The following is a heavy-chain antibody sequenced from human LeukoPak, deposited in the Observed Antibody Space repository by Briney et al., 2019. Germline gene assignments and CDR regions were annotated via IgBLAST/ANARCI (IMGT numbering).Heavy chain of an antibody. Sequence: SETLSLTCTVSGGSISSYYWSWIRQPPGRGLEWIGYIYYSGSTNYNPSLKSRVTISVDTSKNQFSLKLSSVTAADTAVYYCARVSSGWYVIDYWGQGTLVTVSS. CDR1: GGSISSYY. D-gene: IGHD6-19*01. J-gene: IGHJ4*02. CDR2: IYYSGST. V-gene: IGHV4-59*01. CDR3: ARVSSGWYVIDY.